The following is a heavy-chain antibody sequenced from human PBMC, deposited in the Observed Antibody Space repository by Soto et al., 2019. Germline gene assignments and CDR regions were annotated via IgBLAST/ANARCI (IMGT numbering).Heavy chain of an antibody. CDR2: IYYSGST. CDR3: ARVEQQPQFDY. V-gene: IGHV4-39*01. Sequence: SETLSLTCTVSGGSISSSRYYWGWIRQPPGKGLEWIGSIYYSGSTYYNPSLKSRVTISVDTSKNQFSLKLSSVTAADTAVYYCARVEQQPQFDYWGQGTLVTVSS. CDR1: GGSISSSRYY. J-gene: IGHJ4*02. D-gene: IGHD6-13*01.